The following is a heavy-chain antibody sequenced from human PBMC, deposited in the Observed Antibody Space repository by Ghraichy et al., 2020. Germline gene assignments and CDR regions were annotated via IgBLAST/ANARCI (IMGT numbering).Heavy chain of an antibody. CDR1: GGTFSSYA. CDR2: IIPILGIA. V-gene: IGHV1-69*04. D-gene: IGHD2-15*01. Sequence: SVKVSCKASGGTFSSYAISWVRQAPGQGLEWMGRIIPILGIANYAQKFQGRVTITADKSTSTAYMELSSLRSEDTAVYYCAIQYCSGGSCYLRYFDLWGRGTLVTVSS. CDR3: AIQYCSGGSCYLRYFDL. J-gene: IGHJ2*01.